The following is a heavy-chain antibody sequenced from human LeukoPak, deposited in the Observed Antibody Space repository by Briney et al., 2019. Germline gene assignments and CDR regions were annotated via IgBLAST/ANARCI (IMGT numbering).Heavy chain of an antibody. Sequence: SVKVSCKASGGTFNSYAISWVRQAAGQGLEWMGGIIPIFGTANYAQKFQGRVTVTADKSTNTAYMELSSLRSQDTAVYYCAMFLGYCSGGSCPFDPWGQGTLVTVSS. CDR3: AMFLGYCSGGSCPFDP. CDR1: GGTFNSYA. V-gene: IGHV1-69*06. D-gene: IGHD2-15*01. J-gene: IGHJ5*02. CDR2: IIPIFGTA.